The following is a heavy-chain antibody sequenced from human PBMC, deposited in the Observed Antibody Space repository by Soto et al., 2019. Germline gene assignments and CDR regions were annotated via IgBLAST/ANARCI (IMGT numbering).Heavy chain of an antibody. CDR1: GYTFTSYY. CDR2: IIPIFGTA. D-gene: IGHD3-22*01. CDR3: ARGSLTYYYDSSGYYYHFDY. Sequence: GASVKVSCKASGYTFTSYYMHWVRQAPGQGLEWMGGIIPIFGTANYAQKFQGRVTITADESTSTAYMELSSLRSEDTAVYYCARGSLTYYYDSSGYYYHFDYWG. J-gene: IGHJ4*01. V-gene: IGHV1-69*13.